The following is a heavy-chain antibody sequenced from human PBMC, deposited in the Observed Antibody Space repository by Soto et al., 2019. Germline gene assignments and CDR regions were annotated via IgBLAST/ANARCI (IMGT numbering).Heavy chain of an antibody. Sequence: QVQLQESGPGLVKPSETLSLTCTVSGGSVSSGSYYWSWIRQPPGKGLEWIGYIYYSGSTNYNPPPKSRVTISVDTSKNQFSLKLSSVTAADTAVYYCARFLVGASRGGWFDPWGQGTLVTVSS. V-gene: IGHV4-61*01. J-gene: IGHJ5*02. CDR2: IYYSGST. CDR3: ARFLVGASRGGWFDP. CDR1: GGSVSSGSYY. D-gene: IGHD1-26*01.